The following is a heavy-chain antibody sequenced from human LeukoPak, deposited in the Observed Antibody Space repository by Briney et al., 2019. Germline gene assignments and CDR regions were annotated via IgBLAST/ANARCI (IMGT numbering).Heavy chain of an antibody. D-gene: IGHD3-3*01. V-gene: IGHV4-39*01. CDR1: GDSITSNHYY. CDR3: ARHLFNYYYYYMDV. Sequence: PSETPSLTCTVSGDSITSNHYYWGWIRQPPGRGLEWIGSIDYRGNTYYNASLKTRVTISIDTSKNQFSLSLSSVTAADTALYYCARHLFNYYYYYMDVWGEGTTVAASS. CDR2: IDYRGNT. J-gene: IGHJ6*03.